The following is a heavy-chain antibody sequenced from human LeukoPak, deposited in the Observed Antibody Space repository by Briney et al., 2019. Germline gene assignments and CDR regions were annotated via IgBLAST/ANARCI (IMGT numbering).Heavy chain of an antibody. CDR2: ISGSGSST. V-gene: IGHV3-23*01. Sequence: PGGSLRLSCVTSGFTFHIYAMNWVRDAPGGGREGVSAISGSGSSTHYADSVKGRFTISRDNSKNTVYLEMNSPRGEDTALYYCAKDRGPYVGIANNWFDPWGQGTLVIVSS. D-gene: IGHD3-10*02. CDR3: AKDRGPYVGIANNWFDP. J-gene: IGHJ5*02. CDR1: GFTFHIYA.